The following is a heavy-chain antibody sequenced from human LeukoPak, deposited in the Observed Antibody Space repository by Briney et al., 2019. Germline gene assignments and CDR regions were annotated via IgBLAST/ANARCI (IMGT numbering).Heavy chain of an antibody. Sequence: PGGSLRLSCAASGFTFSSYEMNWVRHAPGKGLEWVSYISSSGSTIYYADSVKGRFTISRDNAKNSLYLQMNSLRAEDTAVYYCARGSRSSGWDYFDYWGQGTPVTVSS. CDR3: ARGSRSSGWDYFDY. J-gene: IGHJ4*02. D-gene: IGHD6-19*01. CDR1: GFTFSSYE. CDR2: ISSSGSTI. V-gene: IGHV3-48*03.